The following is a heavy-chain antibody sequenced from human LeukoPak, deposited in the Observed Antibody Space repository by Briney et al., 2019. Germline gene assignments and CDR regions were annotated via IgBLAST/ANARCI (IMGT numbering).Heavy chain of an antibody. Sequence: SVKVSCKASGGTFSSYAISWVRQAPGQGLKWMGGIIPIFGTANYAQKFQGRVTITADESTSTAYMELSSLRSEDTAVYYCARGYGDDFWSGYYYFDYWGQGTLVTVSS. V-gene: IGHV1-69*13. J-gene: IGHJ4*02. CDR2: IIPIFGTA. CDR3: ARGYGDDFWSGYYYFDY. CDR1: GGTFSSYA. D-gene: IGHD3-3*01.